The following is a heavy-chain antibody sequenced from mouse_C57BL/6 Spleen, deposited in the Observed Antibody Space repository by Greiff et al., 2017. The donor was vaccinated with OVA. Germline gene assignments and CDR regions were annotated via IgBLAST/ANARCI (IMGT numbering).Heavy chain of an antibody. CDR2: ISYDGSN. D-gene: IGHD1-1*01. Sequence: EVKVEESGPGLVKPSQSLSLTCSVTGYSITSGYYWNWIRQFPGNKLEWMGYISYDGSNNYNPSLKNRISITRDTSKNQFFLKLNSVTTEDTATYYCARGSGSSPAWFAYWGQGTLVTVSA. CDR1: GYSITSGYY. J-gene: IGHJ3*01. V-gene: IGHV3-6*01. CDR3: ARGSGSSPAWFAY.